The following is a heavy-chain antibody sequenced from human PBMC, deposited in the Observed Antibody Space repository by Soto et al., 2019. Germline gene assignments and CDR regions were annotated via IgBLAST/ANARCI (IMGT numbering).Heavy chain of an antibody. CDR1: GFTFSSYA. CDR3: AKNVWGITIFGGMDV. Sequence: GGSLRLSCAASGFTFSSYAMSWVRQAPGKGLEWVSAISGGGGTTYYADSVKGRFTISRDNSKNTLYLQMNSLRAEDTAVYYCAKNVWGITIFGGMDVWGQGTTVTVSS. J-gene: IGHJ6*02. D-gene: IGHD3-9*01. CDR2: ISGGGGTT. V-gene: IGHV3-23*01.